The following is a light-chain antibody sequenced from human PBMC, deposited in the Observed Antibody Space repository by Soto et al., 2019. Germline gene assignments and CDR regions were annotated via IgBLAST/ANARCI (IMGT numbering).Light chain of an antibody. J-gene: IGKJ1*01. CDR2: GAS. Sequence: IVLTQSPGTLSLSPGERATLSCRASQSVSSSYLAWYQQKRGKAPRLVIYGASSRATGIPDRFSGSGSGTDFTLTISRLQPEDFAVYYCQQYGSSTWTFGQGTQVDIK. CDR3: QQYGSSTWT. V-gene: IGKV3-20*01. CDR1: QSVSSSY.